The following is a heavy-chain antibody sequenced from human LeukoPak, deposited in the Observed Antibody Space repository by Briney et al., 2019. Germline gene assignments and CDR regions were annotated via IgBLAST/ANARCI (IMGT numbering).Heavy chain of an antibody. J-gene: IGHJ4*02. CDR1: GYRFTTYL. CDR2: LYPVDSDT. V-gene: IGHV5-51*01. D-gene: IGHD3-10*01. CDR3: VRRNYYGSGSQYSHFDY. Sequence: GEPLKISCKGSGYRFTTYLIGWVRQMPAKGLEWMGVLYPVDSDTRYSPYFQGQVTISVDKYLSTAYLQWSSVKASDTAIYYCVRRNYYGSGSQYSHFDYWGQGTLVTVSS.